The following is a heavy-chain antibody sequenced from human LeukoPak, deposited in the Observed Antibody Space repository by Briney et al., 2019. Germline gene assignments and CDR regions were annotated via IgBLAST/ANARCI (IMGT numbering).Heavy chain of an antibody. V-gene: IGHV4-30-4*01. CDR2: IYYSGST. CDR3: ARAPLSASSGYYYVGFFDY. D-gene: IGHD3-22*01. Sequence: KSSETLSLTCTVSGGSISSGDYYWSWIRQPPGKGLEWIGYIYYSGSTYYNPSLKSRVTISVDTSKNQFSLKLSSVTAADTAVYYCARAPLSASSGYYYVGFFDYWGQGTLVTVSS. J-gene: IGHJ4*02. CDR1: GGSISSGDYY.